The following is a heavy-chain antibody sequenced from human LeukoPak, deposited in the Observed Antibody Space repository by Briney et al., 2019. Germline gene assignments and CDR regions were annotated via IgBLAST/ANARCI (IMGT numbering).Heavy chain of an antibody. CDR3: AGTELGYCTVTGCPLES. D-gene: IGHD2-8*02. CDR1: GASLSSYF. Sequence: PSETLSLICNVSGASLSSYFRSWIRHPPGKGLEWIGYIYYDGYPNYSPSFRSPITISVEKSKSQFSLNLRSVTAADTALYFCAGTELGYCTVTGCPLESWGQGTLVTVSS. V-gene: IGHV4-59*01. CDR2: IYYDGYP. J-gene: IGHJ4*02.